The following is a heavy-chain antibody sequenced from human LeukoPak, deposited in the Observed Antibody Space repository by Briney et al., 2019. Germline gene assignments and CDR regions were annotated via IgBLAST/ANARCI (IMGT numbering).Heavy chain of an antibody. CDR3: ARLAASGLYCSSTSCYFFDY. CDR1: GYTFTSYG. D-gene: IGHD2-2*01. Sequence: ASVKVSCKASGYTFTSYGISWVRQAPGQGLEWMGWISAYNGNTNYAQKLQGRVTMTTDTSTSTAYMELRSLRSDDAAVYYCARLAASGLYCSSTSCYFFDYWGQGTLVTVSS. J-gene: IGHJ4*02. V-gene: IGHV1-18*01. CDR2: ISAYNGNT.